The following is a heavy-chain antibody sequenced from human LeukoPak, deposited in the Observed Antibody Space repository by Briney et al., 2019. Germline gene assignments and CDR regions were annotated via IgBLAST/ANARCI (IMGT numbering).Heavy chain of an antibody. J-gene: IGHJ4*02. CDR2: TYYSGST. Sequence: SETLSLTCTVSGGSISSYYWSWIRQPPGKGLEWIGYTYYSGSTNYNPSLKSRVTISVDTSKNQFSLKLSSVTAADTAVYYCVVHYYDSSGYKDYWGQGTLVTVSS. CDR3: VVHYYDSSGYKDY. D-gene: IGHD3-22*01. V-gene: IGHV4-59*01. CDR1: GGSISSYY.